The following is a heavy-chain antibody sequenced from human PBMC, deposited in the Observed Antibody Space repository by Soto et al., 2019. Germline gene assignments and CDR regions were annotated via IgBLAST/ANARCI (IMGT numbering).Heavy chain of an antibody. J-gene: IGHJ4*02. D-gene: IGHD3-16*02. CDR1: GFTFSSYG. V-gene: IGHV3-30*18. CDR2: ISYDGSNK. Sequence: QVQLVESGGGVVQPGRSLRLSCAASGFTFSSYGMHWVRQAPGKGLEWVAVISYDGSNKYYADSVKGRFTISRDNSKNTLYLQMNSLRAEDTAVYYCAKGDGYDYVWGSYPFDYWGQGTLVTVSS. CDR3: AKGDGYDYVWGSYPFDY.